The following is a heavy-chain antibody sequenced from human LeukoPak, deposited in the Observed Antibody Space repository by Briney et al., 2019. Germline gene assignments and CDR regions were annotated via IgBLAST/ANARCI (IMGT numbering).Heavy chain of an antibody. V-gene: IGHV3-11*01. Sequence: GGSLRLSCAASGFNFSDYYMSWIRQAPGKGLEWVSYISSSGSTIYYADSVKGRFTISRDNAKNSLYLQMNSLRAEDTAVYYCARDPIAVASHFDYWGQGTLVTVSS. J-gene: IGHJ4*02. CDR1: GFNFSDYY. D-gene: IGHD6-19*01. CDR2: ISSSGSTI. CDR3: ARDPIAVASHFDY.